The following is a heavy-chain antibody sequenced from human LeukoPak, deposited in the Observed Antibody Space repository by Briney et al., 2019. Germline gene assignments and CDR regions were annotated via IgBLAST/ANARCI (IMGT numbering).Heavy chain of an antibody. CDR2: IYYSGST. J-gene: IGHJ4*02. D-gene: IGHD3-16*01. V-gene: IGHV4-39*07. CDR3: ARDLAVVWSRVVPLYYFDY. Sequence: KPSETLSLTCTVSGGSISSSSYYWGWIRQPPGKGLEWIGSIYYSGSTYYNPSLKSRVTISVDTSKNQFSLKLSSVTAADTAVYYCARDLAVVWSRVVPLYYFDYWGQGTLVTVSS. CDR1: GGSISSSSYY.